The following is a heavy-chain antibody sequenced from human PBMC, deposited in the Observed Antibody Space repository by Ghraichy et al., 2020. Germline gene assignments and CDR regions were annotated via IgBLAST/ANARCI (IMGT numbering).Heavy chain of an antibody. CDR2: INPNSGGT. CDR1: GYTFTGYY. D-gene: IGHD1-26*01. V-gene: IGHV1-2*06. Sequence: ASVKVSCKASGYTFTGYYMHWVRQAPGQGLEWMGRINPNSGGTNYAQKFQGRVTMTRDTSISTAYMELSRLRSDDTAVYYCARDVGATINSDAFDIWGQGTMVTVSS. CDR3: ARDVGATINSDAFDI. J-gene: IGHJ3*02.